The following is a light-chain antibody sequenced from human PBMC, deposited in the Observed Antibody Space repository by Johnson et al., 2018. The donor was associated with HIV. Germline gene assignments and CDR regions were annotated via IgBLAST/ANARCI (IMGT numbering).Light chain of an antibody. CDR3: GTWDGSLIPGGV. CDR1: SSNIGNNY. CDR2: ENN. Sequence: QSVLTQPPSVSAAPGQKVTISCSGSSSNIGNNYVSWYQQLPGTAPKLLIYENNKRPSGIPDRFSGSKSGTSATLGITGLQTGDEADYYCGTWDGSLIPGGVFGTGTKVTVL. J-gene: IGLJ1*01. V-gene: IGLV1-51*02.